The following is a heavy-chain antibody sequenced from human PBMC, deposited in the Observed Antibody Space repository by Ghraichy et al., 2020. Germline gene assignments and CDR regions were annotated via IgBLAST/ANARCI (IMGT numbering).Heavy chain of an antibody. CDR1: GFTFSSYS. D-gene: IGHD3-22*01. CDR3: ARPLDYYDSSGYYYFDY. V-gene: IGHV3-21*01. CDR2: ISSSSSYI. J-gene: IGHJ4*02. Sequence: GESLNISCAASGFTFSSYSMNWVRQAPGKGLEWVSSISSSSSYIYYADSVKGRFTISRDNAKNSLYLQMNSLRAEDTAVYYCARPLDYYDSSGYYYFDYWGQGTLVTVSS.